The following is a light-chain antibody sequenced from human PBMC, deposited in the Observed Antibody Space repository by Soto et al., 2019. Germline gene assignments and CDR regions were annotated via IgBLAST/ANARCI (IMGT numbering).Light chain of an antibody. CDR3: QQYYSYPLT. CDR2: AAS. J-gene: IGKJ5*01. Sequence: AIRMTQSPSSLSASTGDRVTITCRASQGISSYLAWYQQKPGKAPKLLIYAASTLQSGVPSRFSSSGSGTDFTLTISCLQSEDFATYYCQQYYSYPLTFGQGTRLEIK. CDR1: QGISSY. V-gene: IGKV1-8*01.